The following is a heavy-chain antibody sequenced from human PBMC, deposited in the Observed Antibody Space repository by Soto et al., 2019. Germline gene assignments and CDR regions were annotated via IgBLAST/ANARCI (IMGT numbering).Heavy chain of an antibody. CDR1: GGSISSGGYY. D-gene: IGHD2-21*02. Sequence: QVQLQESGPGLVKPSQTLSLTCTVSGGSISSGGYYWSWIRQHPGKGLEWIGYIYYSGSTYYNPSLKGRVTISVDTSKNQVSLKLSSVTAADTAVYYCARVCGGDCHYGMDVWGQGTTVTVSS. CDR3: ARVCGGDCHYGMDV. V-gene: IGHV4-31*03. CDR2: IYYSGST. J-gene: IGHJ6*02.